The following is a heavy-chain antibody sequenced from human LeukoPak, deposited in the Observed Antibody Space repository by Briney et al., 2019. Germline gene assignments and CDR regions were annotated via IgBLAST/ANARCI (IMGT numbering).Heavy chain of an antibody. Sequence: PGGSLRLSCAASGFTFDKYAMHWVRQVPGKGLEWVSGINWNSKDIGYADSVKGRFTISRDNAKNSLYLQMNSLRAEDMALYYCAKTPADGLGYFDLWGRGTLVTVSS. CDR2: INWNSKDI. CDR3: AKTPADGLGYFDL. J-gene: IGHJ2*01. D-gene: IGHD5-24*01. V-gene: IGHV3-9*03. CDR1: GFTFDKYA.